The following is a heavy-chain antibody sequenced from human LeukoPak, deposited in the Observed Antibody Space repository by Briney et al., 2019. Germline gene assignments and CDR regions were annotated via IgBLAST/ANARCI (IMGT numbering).Heavy chain of an antibody. CDR3: ARGSSSGWHNWFDP. J-gene: IGHJ5*02. CDR1: GGSISSYY. Sequence: SETLSLTCTVSGGSISSYYWSWIRQPPGKGLEWIGEINHSGSTNYNPSLKSRVTISVDTSKNQFSLKLSSVTAADTAVYYCARGSSSGWHNWFDPWGQGTLVTVSS. CDR2: INHSGST. D-gene: IGHD6-19*01. V-gene: IGHV4-34*01.